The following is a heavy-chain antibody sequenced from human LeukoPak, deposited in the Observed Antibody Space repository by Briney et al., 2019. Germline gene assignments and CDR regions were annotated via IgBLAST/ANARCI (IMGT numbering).Heavy chain of an antibody. J-gene: IGHJ4*02. CDR3: ARGLTYYYDSSGYYFDY. D-gene: IGHD3-22*01. CDR2: IYYSGST. V-gene: IGHV4-59*01. Sequence: KPSETLSLTCTVSGGSISSYYWSWIRQPPGKGLEWIGYIYYSGSTNYNPSLKSRVTISVDTSKNQFSLKLSSVTAADTAVYYCARGLTYYYDSSGYYFDYWGQGTLVTVSS. CDR1: GGSISSYY.